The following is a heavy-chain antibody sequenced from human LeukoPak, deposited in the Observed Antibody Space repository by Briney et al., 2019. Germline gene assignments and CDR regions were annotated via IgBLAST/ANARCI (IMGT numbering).Heavy chain of an antibody. J-gene: IGHJ6*02. CDR3: ARAYCSGGSCYLWPGWRYYYGMDV. CDR2: ISYDGSNK. V-gene: IGHV3-30-3*01. D-gene: IGHD2-15*01. CDR1: GFTFSSYA. Sequence: PGRSLRLSCAASGFTFSSYAMHWVRQAPGKGLEWVAVISYDGSNKYYADSVKGRFTISRDNSKNTLYLQMNSLRAEDTAVYYCARAYCSGGSCYLWPGWRYYYGMDVWGQGTTVTVSS.